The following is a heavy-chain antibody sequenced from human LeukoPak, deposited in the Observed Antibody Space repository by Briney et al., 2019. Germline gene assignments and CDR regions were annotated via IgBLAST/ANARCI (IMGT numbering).Heavy chain of an antibody. J-gene: IGHJ4*02. Sequence: GGSLRLSCAASGFTFSSYAMSWVRQAPGKGLEWVSAISGSGASTYYADSVKGRFTISRDNSKNTLYLQMNSLRAEDTAVYYCAKSRELIAAAGTTFDYWGQGTLVTVSS. V-gene: IGHV3-23*01. CDR3: AKSRELIAAAGTTFDY. CDR1: GFTFSSYA. CDR2: ISGSGAST. D-gene: IGHD6-13*01.